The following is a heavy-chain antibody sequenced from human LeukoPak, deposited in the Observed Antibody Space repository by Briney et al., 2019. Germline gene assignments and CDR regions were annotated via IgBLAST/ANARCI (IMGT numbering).Heavy chain of an antibody. J-gene: IGHJ4*02. V-gene: IGHV1-69*04. CDR1: GGTFSSYA. CDR2: IIPILGIA. D-gene: IGHD3-10*01. CDR3: ARKPLLGSYYFDY. Sequence: ASVKVSCKASGGTFSSYAISWVRQAPGQGLEWMGRIIPILGIANYAQKFQGRVTITADKSTSTAYMELSSLRSEDTAVYYCARKPLLGSYYFDYWGQGTLVTVSS.